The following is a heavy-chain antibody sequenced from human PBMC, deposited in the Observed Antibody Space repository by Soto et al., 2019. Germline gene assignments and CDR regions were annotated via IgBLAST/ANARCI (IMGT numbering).Heavy chain of an antibody. CDR3: ARDQGYDFWSGYYYYYYYGMDV. V-gene: IGHV1-46*01. CDR2: VNPSGGST. CDR1: GYIFTAYS. D-gene: IGHD3-3*01. Sequence: ASVKVSCKASGYIFTAYSMHWVRQAPGQGLEWMGVVNPSGGSTNYAQKFQGRITMTRDTSTSTVYMELSRLRSDDTAVYYCARDQGYDFWSGYYYYYYYGMDVWGQGTTVTVSS. J-gene: IGHJ6*02.